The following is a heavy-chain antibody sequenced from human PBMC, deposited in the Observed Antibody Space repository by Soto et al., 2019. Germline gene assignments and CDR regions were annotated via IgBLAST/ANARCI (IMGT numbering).Heavy chain of an antibody. V-gene: IGHV3-9*01. Sequence: DVQLVESGGGLVQPGRSLRLSCAASGFTFDDYAMHWVRQAPGKGLEWVSGISWNSGSIGYADSVKGRFTISRDNAKNSLYLQMNSLRADDTALYYCANDLAYCGGDCYPTYYGMDVWGQGSTVTVSS. CDR3: ANDLAYCGGDCYPTYYGMDV. CDR2: ISWNSGSI. D-gene: IGHD2-21*02. J-gene: IGHJ6*02. CDR1: GFTFDDYA.